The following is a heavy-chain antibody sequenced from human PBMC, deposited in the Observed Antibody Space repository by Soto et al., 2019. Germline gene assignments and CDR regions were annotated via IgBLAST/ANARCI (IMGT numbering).Heavy chain of an antibody. J-gene: IGHJ6*02. Sequence: EVQLLESGGGLVQPGGSLRLSCAASGFTLSSYAMSWVRQAPGKGLEWVSAISGSGGSTYYADSVKGRFTISRDNSKNTLYLQMNSLRAEDTAVYYCAKDCGSYTDYYYYGMDVWGQGTTVTVSS. V-gene: IGHV3-23*01. D-gene: IGHD1-26*01. CDR1: GFTLSSYA. CDR3: AKDCGSYTDYYYYGMDV. CDR2: ISGSGGST.